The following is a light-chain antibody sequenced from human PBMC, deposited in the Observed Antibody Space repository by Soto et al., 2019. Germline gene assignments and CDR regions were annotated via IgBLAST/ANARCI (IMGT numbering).Light chain of an antibody. CDR1: SSDVGAHNV. CDR3: SSYTTNKTLL. Sequence: QSALTQPASVSGSPGQSITISCTGTSSDVGAHNVVSWYQQHPGKAPKLIFYEISNRPPGLSDRFSGSKSGTTASLTISGLQAEDEADYFCSSYTTNKTLLFGGGTKLTVL. V-gene: IGLV2-14*01. CDR2: EIS. J-gene: IGLJ2*01.